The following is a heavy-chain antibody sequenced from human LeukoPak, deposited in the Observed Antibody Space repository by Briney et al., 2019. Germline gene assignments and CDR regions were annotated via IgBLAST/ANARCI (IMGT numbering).Heavy chain of an antibody. CDR3: ATKGAREALDY. V-gene: IGHV1-69*05. J-gene: IGHJ4*02. CDR2: IIPIFGTA. CDR1: GGTFSSYA. Sequence: GASVKVSCKASGGTFSSYAIGWVRQAPGQGLEWMGGIIPIFGTANYAQKFQGRVTITTDESTSTAYMELSSLRSEDTAVYYCATKGAREALDYWGQGTLVTVSS. D-gene: IGHD4/OR15-4a*01.